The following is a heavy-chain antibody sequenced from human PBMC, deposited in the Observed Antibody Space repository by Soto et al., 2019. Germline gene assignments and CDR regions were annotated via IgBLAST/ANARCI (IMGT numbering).Heavy chain of an antibody. CDR3: ERGDPVTFGGPTLDDY. J-gene: IGHJ4*02. CDR1: GYTFTSYG. D-gene: IGHD3-16*01. V-gene: IGHV1-18*01. CDR2: ISAYNGNT. Sequence: QVQLVQSGAEVKKPGASVKVSCKASGYTFTSYGISWVRQAPGQGLEWMGWISAYNGNTNYAPKLQGRVTMTTDTSPSKAYMELRSMRSDETAVYYCERGDPVTFGGPTLDDYWGQGNLVTVYS.